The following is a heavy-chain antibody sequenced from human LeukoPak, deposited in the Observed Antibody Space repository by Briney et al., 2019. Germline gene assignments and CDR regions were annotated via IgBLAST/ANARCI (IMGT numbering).Heavy chain of an antibody. CDR1: GFTFSSYA. CDR3: ARINGYSYGYNDY. Sequence: PGRSLRLSCGASGFTFSSYAMHWVRQAPGKGLEWVAVISYDGSNKYYADSVKGRFTISRDNSKNTLYLQMNSLRAEDTAVYYCARINGYSYGYNDYWGQGTLVTVSS. D-gene: IGHD5-18*01. CDR2: ISYDGSNK. J-gene: IGHJ4*02. V-gene: IGHV3-30-3*01.